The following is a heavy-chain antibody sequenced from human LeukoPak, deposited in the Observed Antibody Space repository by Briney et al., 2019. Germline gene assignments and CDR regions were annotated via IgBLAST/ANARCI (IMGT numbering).Heavy chain of an antibody. CDR2: IKQDGSEK. CDR1: GFTFSSYW. Sequence: GGSLRLSCAASGFTFSSYWMSWVRQAPGKGLEWVANIKQDGSEKYYVDSVKGRFTISRDNSKNTLYLQMNSLRAEDTAVYYCARGKQLWKHYFDYWGQGTLVTVSS. J-gene: IGHJ4*02. D-gene: IGHD5-18*01. V-gene: IGHV3-7*03. CDR3: ARGKQLWKHYFDY.